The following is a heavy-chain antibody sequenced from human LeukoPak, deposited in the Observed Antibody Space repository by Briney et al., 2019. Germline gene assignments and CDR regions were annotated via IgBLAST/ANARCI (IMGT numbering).Heavy chain of an antibody. CDR3: ARDLAAAGRDDY. Sequence: GASVKVSCKASGYTFTSYDINWVRQATGQGLEWMGWMNPNSGNTGYAQKLQGRVTMTTDTSTSTAYMELRSLRSDDTAVYYCARDLAAAGRDDYWGQGTLVTVSS. CDR1: GYTFTSYD. J-gene: IGHJ4*02. D-gene: IGHD6-13*01. CDR2: MNPNSGNT. V-gene: IGHV1-8*01.